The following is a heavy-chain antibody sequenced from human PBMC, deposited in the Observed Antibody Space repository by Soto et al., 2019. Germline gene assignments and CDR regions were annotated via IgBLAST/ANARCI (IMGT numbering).Heavy chain of an antibody. V-gene: IGHV3-23*01. CDR1: GFTFSSYA. CDR3: AKDQADYQTPLPFDAFDI. Sequence: GGSLRLSCAASGFTFSSYAMSWVRQAPGKGLEWVSAISGSGGSTYYADSVKGRFTISRDNSKNRLYLQMNSLRAEDTAAYYCAKDQADYQTPLPFDAFDIWGQGTMVTVSS. D-gene: IGHD4-17*01. J-gene: IGHJ3*02. CDR2: ISGSGGST.